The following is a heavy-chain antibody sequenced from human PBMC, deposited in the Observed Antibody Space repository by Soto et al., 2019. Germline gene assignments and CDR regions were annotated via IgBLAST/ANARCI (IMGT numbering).Heavy chain of an antibody. D-gene: IGHD3-22*01. J-gene: IGHJ4*02. CDR1: GFTFTSSA. CDR2: IVVGSGNT. Sequence: SVKVSCKASGFTFTSSAVQWVRQARGQRLEWIGWIVVGSGNTNYAQKFQERVTITRDMPTSTAYLELSSLRPEDTAVYYCAASYYYDSSGYYRLDYWGQGTLVTVS. V-gene: IGHV1-58*01. CDR3: AASYYYDSSGYYRLDY.